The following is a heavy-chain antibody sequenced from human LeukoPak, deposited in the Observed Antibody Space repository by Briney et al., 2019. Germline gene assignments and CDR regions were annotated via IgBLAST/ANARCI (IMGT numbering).Heavy chain of an antibody. J-gene: IGHJ6*02. CDR2: IYTSGST. D-gene: IGHD3-3*01. CDR1: GGSISSYY. V-gene: IGHV4-4*07. CDR3: ARDEGVTIFGVVRYGMDV. Sequence: SETLSLTCTVSGGSISSYYWSWIRQPAGKGLEWIGRIYTSGSTNYNPSLKSRVTMSVDTSKNQFSLKLSSVTAADTAVYYCARDEGVTIFGVVRYGMDVWGQGTTVTVSS.